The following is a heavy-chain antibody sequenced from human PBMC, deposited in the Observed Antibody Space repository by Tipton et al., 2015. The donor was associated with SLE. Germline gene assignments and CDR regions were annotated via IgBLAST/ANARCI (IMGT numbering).Heavy chain of an antibody. J-gene: IGHJ3*02. CDR1: GVSISSYY. CDR2: IYISGAT. CDR3: AGGWLNNAFDI. Sequence: TLSLTCNVSGVSISSYYWSWIRQPAGKGLEWIGRIYISGATDDNPSLKSRVTMSVDMSKNQNFLKMTSVTAADSAVYFCAGGWLNNAFDIWGQGTRVTVSS. D-gene: IGHD2/OR15-2a*01. V-gene: IGHV4-4*07.